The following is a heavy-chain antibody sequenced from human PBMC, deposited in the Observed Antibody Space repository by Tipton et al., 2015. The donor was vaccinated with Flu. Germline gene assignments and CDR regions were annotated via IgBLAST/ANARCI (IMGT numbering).Heavy chain of an antibody. CDR1: GFTFSTYW. V-gene: IGHV3-23*01. CDR2: IGGGGAIT. J-gene: IGHJ4*02. CDR3: ARVIPEFVAGLSY. Sequence: SLRLSCAASGFTFSTYWMSWVRQAPGKGLEWVSAIGGGGAITYFEDSVKGRFIISRDNIRNTLYLQMNSLRAEDTAIYYCARVIPEFVAGLSYWGQGTLVSVSS. D-gene: IGHD6-19*01.